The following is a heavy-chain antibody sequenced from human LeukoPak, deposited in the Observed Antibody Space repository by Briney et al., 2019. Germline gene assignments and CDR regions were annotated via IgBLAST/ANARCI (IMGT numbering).Heavy chain of an antibody. CDR1: GFTFSSYS. J-gene: IGHJ4*02. Sequence: GGSPRLSCAASGFTFSSYSMNWVRQAPGKGLEWVSYISSSSSTIYYADSVKGRFTISRDNAKNSLYLQMNSLRAEDTAVYYCARHTAMAVLDYWGQGTLVTVSS. V-gene: IGHV3-48*01. D-gene: IGHD5-18*01. CDR3: ARHTAMAVLDY. CDR2: ISSSSSTI.